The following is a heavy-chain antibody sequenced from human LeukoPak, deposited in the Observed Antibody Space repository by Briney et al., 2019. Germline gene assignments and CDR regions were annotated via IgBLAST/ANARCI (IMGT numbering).Heavy chain of an antibody. D-gene: IGHD5-24*01. Sequence: GGSLRLSCSASGFTFSIPAMHWVRQAPGKGLQYVSVISGNGVSSYADSVKGRFIISRDNSKNTVYLQMSSLRAEDTAVYYCVGDGRDGYNKYFYHWGQGTLVTVSS. CDR2: ISGNGVS. CDR1: GFTFSIPA. J-gene: IGHJ1*01. V-gene: IGHV3-64D*06. CDR3: VGDGRDGYNKYFYH.